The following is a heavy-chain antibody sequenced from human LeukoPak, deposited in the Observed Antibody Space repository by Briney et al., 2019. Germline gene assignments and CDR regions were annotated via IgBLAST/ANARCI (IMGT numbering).Heavy chain of an antibody. CDR3: ARVCGSGSYYSSLVGGLVAFDI. CDR2: IYYSWST. CDR1: GASISTNSYY. Sequence: PSETLSLTCTVSGASISTNSYYWGWIRQPPGKGLEWIGSIYYSWSTYYNPSLKSRVTISIDTSKIQFSLRLRSVTAADTAVYYCARVCGSGSYYSSLVGGLVAFDIWGQGTMVTVSS. D-gene: IGHD3-10*01. J-gene: IGHJ3*02. V-gene: IGHV4-39*07.